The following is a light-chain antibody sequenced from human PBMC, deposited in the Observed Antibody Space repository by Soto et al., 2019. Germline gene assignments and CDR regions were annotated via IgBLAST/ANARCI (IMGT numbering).Light chain of an antibody. V-gene: IGKV3-20*01. CDR2: GAS. J-gene: IGKJ1*01. Sequence: EIVFTQSPGTLSFSAGERATLSCRASQSVSSSYLAWYQQKPGQAPRLLIYGASSRATGIPDRFSGSGSGTDFTLTISRLEPEDFAVYYCQQYGSSPWTFGQGTKVDI. CDR1: QSVSSSY. CDR3: QQYGSSPWT.